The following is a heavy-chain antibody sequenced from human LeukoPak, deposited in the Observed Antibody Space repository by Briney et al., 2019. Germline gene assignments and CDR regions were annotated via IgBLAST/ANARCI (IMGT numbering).Heavy chain of an antibody. Sequence: PGGSLRLSCAASGFTVSSNYMSWVRQAPGKGLEWVSVIYSGGSTYYADSVKGRFTISRDNSKNTLYLQMNSLRAEDTAVYYCAKGEFYGDYVFDYWGQGTLVTVSS. CDR2: IYSGGST. V-gene: IGHV3-53*01. CDR1: GFTVSSNY. CDR3: AKGEFYGDYVFDY. J-gene: IGHJ4*02. D-gene: IGHD4-17*01.